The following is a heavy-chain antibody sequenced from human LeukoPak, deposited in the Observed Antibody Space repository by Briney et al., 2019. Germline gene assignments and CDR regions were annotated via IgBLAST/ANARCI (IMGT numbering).Heavy chain of an antibody. CDR1: GFTLSKYA. J-gene: IGHJ4*02. V-gene: IGHV3-23*01. CDR3: AKDSSLSYFAS. CDR2: ISGRGGST. Sequence: PGGSLSLSCAASGFTLSKYAMSWVRQAPGKGLEWVSAISGRGGSTNYADSVKGRFTISRDNSKNTLYLQMNSLRAEDTAVYYCAKDSSLSYFASWGQGPLVTVSS.